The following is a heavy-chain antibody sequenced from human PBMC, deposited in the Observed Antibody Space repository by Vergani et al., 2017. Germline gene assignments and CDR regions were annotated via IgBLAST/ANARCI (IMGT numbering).Heavy chain of an antibody. Sequence: QVQLVQSGAEVKKPGASVKVSCKASGYTFTSYYMHWVRQAPGQGLEWMGIINPSGGSTSYAQKFQGRVTMTRDTSTSTVYMELSSLRSEDTAVYYCAREARAYCSSTSCSLYYYYYYMDVWGKGTTVTVSS. D-gene: IGHD2-2*01. CDR1: GYTFTSYY. V-gene: IGHV1-46*01. CDR3: AREARAYCSSTSCSLYYYYYYMDV. J-gene: IGHJ6*03. CDR2: INPSGGST.